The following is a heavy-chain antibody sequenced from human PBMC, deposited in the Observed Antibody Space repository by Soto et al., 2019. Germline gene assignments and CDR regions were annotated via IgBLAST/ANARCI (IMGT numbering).Heavy chain of an antibody. CDR2: IIPIFGAL. J-gene: IGHJ3*02. CDR3: ARAGPVSGNHAFDI. D-gene: IGHD6-19*01. CDR1: GGSFSSYA. V-gene: IGHV1-69*06. Sequence: QVQLVQSGAEVKKPGSSVKVSCKASGGSFSSYAISWVRQAPVQGLEWMGVIIPIFGALTYAQKFQGRVTIIADKSTSTAYMELSSLRSEDTALYYCARAGPVSGNHAFDIWGQGTLVTVSS.